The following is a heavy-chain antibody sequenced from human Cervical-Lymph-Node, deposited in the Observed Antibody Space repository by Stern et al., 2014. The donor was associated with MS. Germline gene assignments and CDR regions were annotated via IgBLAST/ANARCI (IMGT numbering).Heavy chain of an antibody. Sequence: EVQLVESGGGLAQPGGSLRLSCAASGFTFSDHYMDWVRQAPGKGLEWVGRTRNKDNSYTTEYAASVKGRFTISRDNSKTSLYLQMNSLKTEDTAVYYCARRGIAASRYGMDVWGQGTTVTVSS. J-gene: IGHJ6*02. D-gene: IGHD6-13*01. CDR1: GFTFSDHY. V-gene: IGHV3-72*01. CDR2: TRNKDNSYTT. CDR3: ARRGIAASRYGMDV.